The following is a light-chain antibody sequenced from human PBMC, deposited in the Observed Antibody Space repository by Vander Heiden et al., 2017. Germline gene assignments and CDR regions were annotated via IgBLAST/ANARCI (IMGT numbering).Light chain of an antibody. Sequence: HSGLTQPPSSPRTPRQRVPISCSGSSSNIGSNTPSWYQQLPGTAPKLLVYGNDQRPSGFSQRFSASESGTSTSLAISGLRSEDEAHYYCGAWDDNLNAWVFGGGTKLSVL. J-gene: IGLJ3*02. CDR1: SSNIGSNT. CDR3: GAWDDNLNAWV. V-gene: IGLV1-44*01. CDR2: GND.